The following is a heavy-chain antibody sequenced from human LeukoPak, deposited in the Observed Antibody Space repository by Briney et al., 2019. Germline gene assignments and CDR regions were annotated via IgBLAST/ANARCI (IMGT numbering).Heavy chain of an antibody. CDR3: ARPYYYDSRIDP. V-gene: IGHV4-30-4*01. D-gene: IGHD3-22*01. Sequence: SETLSLTCTVSGGSISSGDYYWSWLRQPPGTGLEWIAYMNYSGSTYYNPSLKSRVTMSADTSKNQLSLKLSSVTAADTAVYYCARPYYYDSRIDPWGQGILVTVSS. J-gene: IGHJ5*02. CDR1: GGSISSGDYY. CDR2: MNYSGST.